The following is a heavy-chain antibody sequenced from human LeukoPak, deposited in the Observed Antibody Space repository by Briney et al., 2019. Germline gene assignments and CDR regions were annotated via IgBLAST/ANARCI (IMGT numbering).Heavy chain of an antibody. D-gene: IGHD6-13*01. CDR2: IYHSGST. J-gene: IGHJ4*02. V-gene: IGHV4-38-2*02. CDR3: ARNVYSSSWLDY. Sequence: SETLSLTCTVSGYSISSDYYWGWIRQPPGKGLEWIGSIYHSGSTNYNPSLKSRVTISVDTSKNQFSLKLSSVTAADTAVYYCARNVYSSSWLDYWGQGTLVTVSS. CDR1: GYSISSDYY.